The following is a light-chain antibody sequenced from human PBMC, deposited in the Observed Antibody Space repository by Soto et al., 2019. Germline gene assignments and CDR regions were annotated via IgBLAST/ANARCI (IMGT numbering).Light chain of an antibody. J-gene: IGLJ3*02. Sequence: QLVLTQPPSASASLGASVKLTCTLSSGHNSYAIAWHQQQPEKGPRYLMKLNSDGSHSKGDVIPDRFSGSSSGAERYLTISSLQSEDEADYYCQTWSTDIRVFGGGTKVTVL. CDR1: SGHNSYA. CDR3: QTWSTDIRV. CDR2: LNSDGSH. V-gene: IGLV4-69*01.